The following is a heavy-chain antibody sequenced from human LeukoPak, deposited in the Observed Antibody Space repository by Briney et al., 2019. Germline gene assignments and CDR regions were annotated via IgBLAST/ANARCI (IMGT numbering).Heavy chain of an antibody. CDR2: IYYSGST. V-gene: IGHV4-39*07. CDR3: ARGNNNARFLEWLLSPTPRFDY. J-gene: IGHJ4*02. Sequence: TSETLSLTCTVSGGSISSSSYYWGWIRQPPGKGLEWIGSIYYSGSTYYNPSLKSRVTISVDTSKNQFSLKLSSVTAADTAVYYCARGNNNARFLEWLLSPTPRFDYWGQGTLVTVSS. CDR1: GGSISSSSYY. D-gene: IGHD3-3*01.